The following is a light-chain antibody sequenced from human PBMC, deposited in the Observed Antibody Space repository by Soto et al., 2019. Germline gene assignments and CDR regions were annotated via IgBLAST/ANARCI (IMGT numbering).Light chain of an antibody. CDR1: QNITNF. Sequence: DIQMTQSPSSLSASVGDRVTITCQASQNITNFLNWYQHKLGKAPNLLIYDASSLEAEVPSRFSGTGSGTDFSFTISSLQPEDIGSYFCQQYDDLPVTFGGGTKVEIK. CDR3: QQYDDLPVT. J-gene: IGKJ4*01. CDR2: DAS. V-gene: IGKV1-33*01.